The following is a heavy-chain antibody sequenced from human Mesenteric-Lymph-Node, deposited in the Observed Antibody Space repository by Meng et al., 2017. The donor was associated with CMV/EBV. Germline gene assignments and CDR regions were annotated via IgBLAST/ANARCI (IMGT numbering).Heavy chain of an antibody. J-gene: IGHJ4*02. CDR1: SFTVSSTY. Sequence: LSLTCAASSFTVSSTYMSWVRQAPGKGLEWVSLIYSGGSRYYADSVNGRFTISRDNSKNTLFLYMNNLRPEDTAVYYCATVSAYDSGNYSPLQFDYWGQGTLVTVSS. CDR2: IYSGGSR. D-gene: IGHD3-10*01. V-gene: IGHV3-66*02. CDR3: ATVSAYDSGNYSPLQFDY.